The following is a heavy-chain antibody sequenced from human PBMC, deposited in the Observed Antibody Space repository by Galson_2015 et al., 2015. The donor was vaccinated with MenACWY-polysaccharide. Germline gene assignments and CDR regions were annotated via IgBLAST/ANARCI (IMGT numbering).Heavy chain of an antibody. D-gene: IGHD4-23*01. V-gene: IGHV3-74*01. CDR2: IKSDGSTT. J-gene: IGHJ4*02. CDR1: GFTFSNYW. CDR3: AYSISGGKLDY. Sequence: SLRLSCAASGFTFSNYWMHWVRQAPGEGLVWVSRIKSDGSTTDNADSVKGRFIISRDNAKNTLYLEMNSLRAEDTAVYYCAYSISGGKLDYWGQGSLVTVSS.